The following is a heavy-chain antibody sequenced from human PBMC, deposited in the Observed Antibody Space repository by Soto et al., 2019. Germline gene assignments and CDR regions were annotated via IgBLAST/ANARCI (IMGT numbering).Heavy chain of an antibody. CDR3: ARDSLRLPI. V-gene: IGHV3-30-3*01. CDR1: GFIFSTYA. D-gene: IGHD3-16*01. J-gene: IGHJ3*02. Sequence: GGSLRLSCAASGFIFSTYAMHWVRQAPGKGLEWVAVISYDGSNKYYADSVQGRFTISRDNSKNTLYLQLNSLRAEDTAVYYCARDSLRLPIWGQGTMVTVSS. CDR2: ISYDGSNK.